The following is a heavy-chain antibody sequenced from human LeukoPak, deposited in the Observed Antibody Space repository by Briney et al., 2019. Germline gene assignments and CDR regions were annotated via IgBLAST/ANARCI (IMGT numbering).Heavy chain of an antibody. Sequence: SETLSLTCTVSGGSISSYYWTWIRQHPGKGLEWIGYIYYSGNTYYNPSLKSRITISIDTSKNQFSLKLSSVTAADTAVYYCAMGFDWSPHYWGQGTLVTVSS. D-gene: IGHD3-9*01. V-gene: IGHV4-59*06. J-gene: IGHJ4*02. CDR2: IYYSGNT. CDR3: AMGFDWSPHY. CDR1: GGSISSYY.